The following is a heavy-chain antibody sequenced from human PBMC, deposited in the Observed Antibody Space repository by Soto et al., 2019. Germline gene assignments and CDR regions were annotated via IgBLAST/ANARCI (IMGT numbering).Heavy chain of an antibody. CDR3: AKDRQRGGEIVVPSANDY. CDR1: GFTFSSYA. J-gene: IGHJ4*02. V-gene: IGHV3-30-3*01. D-gene: IGHD2-2*01. CDR2: ISYDGSNK. Sequence: PGGSLRLSCAASGFTFSSYAMHWVRQAPGKGLEWVAVISYDGSNKYYADSVKGRFTISRDNSRNTLYLQMNSLRAEDTAVYYCAKDRQRGGEIVVPSANDYWGQGTLVTVSS.